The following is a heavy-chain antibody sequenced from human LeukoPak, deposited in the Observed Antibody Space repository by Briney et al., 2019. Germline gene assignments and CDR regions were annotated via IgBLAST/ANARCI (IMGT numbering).Heavy chain of an antibody. CDR2: ISWNSGSI. V-gene: IGHV3-9*01. CDR3: AKDTEYSSSSGLDY. Sequence: GGSLRLSCAASGFTFDDYAMHWVRQAPGKGLEWVSGISWNSGSIGYADSVKGRFTISRDNAKNSLCLQMNSLRAEDTALYYCAKDTEYSSSSGLDYWGQGTLVTVSS. J-gene: IGHJ4*02. D-gene: IGHD6-6*01. CDR1: GFTFDDYA.